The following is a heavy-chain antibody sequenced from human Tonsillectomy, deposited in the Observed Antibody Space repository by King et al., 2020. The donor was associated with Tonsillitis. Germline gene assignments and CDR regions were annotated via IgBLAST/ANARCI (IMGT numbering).Heavy chain of an antibody. CDR1: GYTFTSYA. V-gene: IGHV1-3*01. D-gene: IGHD6-13*01. CDR3: ARGTFQEYSSSWYEGSTWFDP. CDR2: INAGNGNT. J-gene: IGHJ5*02. Sequence: QLVQSGAEVKKPGASVKVSCKASGYTFTSYAMHWVRQAPGQRLEWMGWINAGNGNTKYSQKFQGRVNITRDTSASTAYMELSSLRSEDTAVYYCARGTFQEYSSSWYEGSTWFDPWGQGTLVTVSS.